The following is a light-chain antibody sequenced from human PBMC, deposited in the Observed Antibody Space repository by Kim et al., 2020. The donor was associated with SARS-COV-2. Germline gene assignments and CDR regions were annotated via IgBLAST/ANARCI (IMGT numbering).Light chain of an antibody. CDR3: QKYNDWPPT. Sequence: EIVMTQSPAPLSVSPGERATLSCRASQSVTNNLAWYQQKPGQAPRLLIYGASTRATGIPARFSGSGSGTEFTLTISSLQSEDFAVYYCQKYNDWPPTFGQGTKVDIK. V-gene: IGKV3-15*01. CDR1: QSVTNN. J-gene: IGKJ1*01. CDR2: GAS.